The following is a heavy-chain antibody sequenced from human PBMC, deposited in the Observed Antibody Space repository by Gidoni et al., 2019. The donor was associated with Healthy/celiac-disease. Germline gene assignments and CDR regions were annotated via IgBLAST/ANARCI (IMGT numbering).Heavy chain of an antibody. CDR3: ATETDYYYYYGMDV. J-gene: IGHJ6*02. CDR1: GGSFSGYY. V-gene: IGHV4-34*01. CDR2: INHSGST. D-gene: IGHD2-21*02. Sequence: QVQLQQWGAGLLKPSATLSLTCAVYGGSFSGYYWSWIRQPPGKGLEWIGEINHSGSTNYNPSLKSRVTISVDTSKNQFSLKLSSVTAADTAVYYCATETDYYYYYGMDVWGQGTTVTVSS.